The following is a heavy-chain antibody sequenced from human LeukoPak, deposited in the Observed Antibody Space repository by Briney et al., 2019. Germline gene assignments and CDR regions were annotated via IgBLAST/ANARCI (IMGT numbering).Heavy chain of an antibody. CDR1: GFTFSSYA. J-gene: IGHJ4*02. Sequence: PGGSLRLSCAASGFTFSSYAMHWVRQAPGKGLEWVAVISYDGSDKCYADSVKGRFTISRDNSKNTLYLQMNSLRAEDTAVYYCARDHTADGNPDYWGQGTLVTVSS. CDR3: ARDHTADGNPDY. D-gene: IGHD5-18*01. V-gene: IGHV3-30*04. CDR2: ISYDGSDK.